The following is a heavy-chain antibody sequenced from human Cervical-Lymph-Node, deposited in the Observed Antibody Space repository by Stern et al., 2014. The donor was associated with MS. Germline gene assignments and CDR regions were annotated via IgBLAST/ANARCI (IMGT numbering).Heavy chain of an antibody. V-gene: IGHV3-33*01. CDR1: GFSFSRYA. CDR3: ASAYSSSHYYFDY. CDR2: IWYDGSNP. J-gene: IGHJ4*02. D-gene: IGHD6-13*01. Sequence: QLVESGGGVVQPGRSLRLSCAASGFSFSRYAMHWVRQAPGKGLEWVALIWYDGSNPFYADSGTGRFTISRDNFKNTLYLQMNSLRAEDTAVYYCASAYSSSHYYFDYWGQGTLVTVSS.